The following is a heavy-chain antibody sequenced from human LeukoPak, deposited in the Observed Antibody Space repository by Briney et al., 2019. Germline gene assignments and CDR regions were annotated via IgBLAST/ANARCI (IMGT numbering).Heavy chain of an antibody. Sequence: AGGSLRLSCAASGFTFSSYAMHWVRQAPGKGLEWVAVISYDGSNKYYADSVKGRFTISRDNSKNTLYLQMNSLRAEDTAVYYCAKEGLWFGPDYWGQGTLVTVSS. CDR3: AKEGLWFGPDY. D-gene: IGHD3-16*01. CDR1: GFTFSSYA. J-gene: IGHJ4*02. V-gene: IGHV3-30*04. CDR2: ISYDGSNK.